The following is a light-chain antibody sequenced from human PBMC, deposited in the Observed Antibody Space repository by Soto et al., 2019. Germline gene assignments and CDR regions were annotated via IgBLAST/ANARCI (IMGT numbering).Light chain of an antibody. CDR1: QIISND. CDR2: GAS. V-gene: IGKV3-15*01. J-gene: IGKJ4*01. CDR3: QQYNSWPPLT. Sequence: EIVKTQSPATLSVSPGERATLSCRASQIISNDLAWYQQKPGQAPRLLIYGASTRATGIPGRFSGSGSGTEFTLTISSLQSEDFAVYYCQQYNSWPPLTFGGGTKVDIK.